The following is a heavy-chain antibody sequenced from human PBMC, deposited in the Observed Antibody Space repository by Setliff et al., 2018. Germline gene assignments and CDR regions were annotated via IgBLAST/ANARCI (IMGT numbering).Heavy chain of an antibody. CDR2: ISVYTGNT. CDR3: ARDADHYDTDENPIFDY. Sequence: ASVKVSCKASGYTFSHSGITWVRQAPGQGLEWMGWISVYTGNTNYAPKLQGRVTMTTDASTSTAYMELTSLRSDDTAMYYCARDADHYDTDENPIFDYWGQGTLVTVSS. V-gene: IGHV1-18*01. D-gene: IGHD3-9*01. CDR1: GYTFSHSG. J-gene: IGHJ4*02.